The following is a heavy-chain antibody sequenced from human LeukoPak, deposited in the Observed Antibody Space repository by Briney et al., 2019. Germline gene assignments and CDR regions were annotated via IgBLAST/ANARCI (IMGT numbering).Heavy chain of an antibody. CDR1: GGPISSYY. J-gene: IGHJ5*02. CDR3: ARLGESSSWVSLDWFDP. Sequence: PSETLSLTCTVSGGPISSYYWSWIRQPPGKGLEWIGYIYYSGSTNYNPSLKSRVTISVDTSKNQFSLKLSSVTAADTAVYYCARLGESSSWVSLDWFDPWGQGTLVTVSS. CDR2: IYYSGST. V-gene: IGHV4-59*08. D-gene: IGHD6-13*01.